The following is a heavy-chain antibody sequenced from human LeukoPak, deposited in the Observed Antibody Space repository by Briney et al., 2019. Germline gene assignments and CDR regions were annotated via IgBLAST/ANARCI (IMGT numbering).Heavy chain of an antibody. CDR3: AREGRDYYDSSG. Sequence: ASVKVSRKGSGYTFTSDGISWVRQAPGQGLEWMGWISAYNGNTNYAQKLQGRVTMTTDTSTSTAYMELRSLRSDDTAVYYCAREGRDYYDSSGWGQGTLVTVSS. CDR1: GYTFTSDG. D-gene: IGHD3-22*01. J-gene: IGHJ4*02. CDR2: ISAYNGNT. V-gene: IGHV1-18*01.